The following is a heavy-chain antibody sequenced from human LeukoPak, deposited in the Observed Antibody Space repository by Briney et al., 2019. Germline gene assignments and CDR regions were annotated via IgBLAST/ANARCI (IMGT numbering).Heavy chain of an antibody. CDR2: IIPIFGTA. V-gene: IGHV1-69*13. J-gene: IGHJ4*02. CDR1: GGTFSRNA. CDR3: ARGGTLAGPNDY. Sequence: SVKVSCKASGGTFSRNAISWMRQAPGQGLEWMGGIIPIFGTANYAQKFQGRVTITADESTSTVYMELSSLRFEDTAVYYCARGGTLAGPNDYWGQGTLVTVSS. D-gene: IGHD6-19*01.